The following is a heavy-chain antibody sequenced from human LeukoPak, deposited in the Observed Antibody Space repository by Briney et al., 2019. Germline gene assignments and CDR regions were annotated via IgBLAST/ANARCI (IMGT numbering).Heavy chain of an antibody. CDR1: GFTFSSYA. V-gene: IGHV3-23*01. Sequence: GGSLRLSCAASGFTFSSYAMSWVRQAPGKGLEWVSAISGSGGSTYCADSVKGRFTISRDNSKNTLYLQMNSLRAEDTAVYYCAKGIDDFWSGYYSYNWFDPWGQGTLVTVSS. J-gene: IGHJ5*02. D-gene: IGHD3-3*01. CDR3: AKGIDDFWSGYYSYNWFDP. CDR2: ISGSGGST.